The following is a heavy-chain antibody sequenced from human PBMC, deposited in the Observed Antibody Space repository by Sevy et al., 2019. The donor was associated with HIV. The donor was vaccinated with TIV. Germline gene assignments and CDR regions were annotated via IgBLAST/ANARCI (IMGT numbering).Heavy chain of an antibody. Sequence: GGSLRLSCAASGFTFSSYSMNWVRQAPGKGLEWVSSISSSSSYIYYADSVKGRFTISRDKAKNSLYLQMNSLRAEDTAVYYCARDPTTIVVPAAIQGDWFDPWGQGTLVTVSS. CDR3: ARDPTTIVVPAAIQGDWFDP. J-gene: IGHJ5*02. CDR1: GFTFSSYS. D-gene: IGHD2-2*02. V-gene: IGHV3-21*01. CDR2: ISSSSSYI.